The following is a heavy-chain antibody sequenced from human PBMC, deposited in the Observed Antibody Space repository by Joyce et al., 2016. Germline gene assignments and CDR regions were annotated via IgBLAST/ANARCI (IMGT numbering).Heavy chain of an antibody. D-gene: IGHD6-19*01. Sequence: QVQLQQWGAGLLKPSETLSLTCAVYGVSFSGYYGSWLRQSPGKGLEWIGEINHRETTKYNPSLKGRVTISLDTPKNQFSLKLSSVTAADTAVYYCAKSAGSGWNWLYFQYWGQGTLVTVSS. J-gene: IGHJ1*01. CDR2: INHRETT. CDR1: GVSFSGYY. CDR3: AKSAGSGWNWLYFQY. V-gene: IGHV4-34*01.